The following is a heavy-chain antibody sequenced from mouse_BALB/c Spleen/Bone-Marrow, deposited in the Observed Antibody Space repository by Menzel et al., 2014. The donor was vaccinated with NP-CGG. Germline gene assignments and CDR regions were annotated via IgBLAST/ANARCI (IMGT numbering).Heavy chain of an antibody. CDR1: GYAFSSYW. J-gene: IGHJ1*01. CDR3: ARRVYGIYWYFDV. Sequence: QVQLQQPGAELVRPGSSVKISCKASGYAFSSYWMNWVKQRPGQGLEWIGQIYPGDGDTNYNGKFKGKATLTADKSSSTAHMQLNCLTSEDSAVYFCARRVYGIYWYFDVWGAGTTVTVSS. CDR2: IYPGDGDT. V-gene: IGHV1-80*01. D-gene: IGHD2-1*01.